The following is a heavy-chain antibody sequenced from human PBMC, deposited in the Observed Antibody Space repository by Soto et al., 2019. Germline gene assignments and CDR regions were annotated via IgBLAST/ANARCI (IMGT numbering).Heavy chain of an antibody. J-gene: IGHJ5*02. CDR2: FDPENGEA. CDR3: AIAYSRTYSGYLEP. D-gene: IGHD1-26*01. Sequence: QVQLVQSGAEVKKPGASVKVSCKVSGDTLTELSIHWVRQAPGKGLEYMGWFDPENGEAMYAQNFQGKVTITGETCTDTTYIDLSILTFKDTAVYYCAIAYSRTYSGYLEPWGQGTLVSVSA. CDR1: GDTLTELS. V-gene: IGHV1-24*01.